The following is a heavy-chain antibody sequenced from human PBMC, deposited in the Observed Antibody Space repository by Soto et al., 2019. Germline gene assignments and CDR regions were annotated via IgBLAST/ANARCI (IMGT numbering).Heavy chain of an antibody. D-gene: IGHD5-12*01. CDR2: ISYDGSNK. CDR1: GFTFTNYA. J-gene: IGHJ6*02. V-gene: IGHV3-30*18. Sequence: AGGSLRLSCAASGFTFTNYAMHWVRQAPGKGLEWVSIISYDGSNKYYADSVKGRFTISRDNSKNTLYLQMNSLRAEDTAVYYCAKTRGYEPYYYGLDVWGQGTMVTVSS. CDR3: AKTRGYEPYYYGLDV.